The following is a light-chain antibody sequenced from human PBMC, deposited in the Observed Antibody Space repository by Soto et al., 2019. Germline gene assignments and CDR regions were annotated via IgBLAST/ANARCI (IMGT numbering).Light chain of an antibody. CDR1: QTVSSSY. J-gene: IGKJ5*01. V-gene: IGKV3-20*01. CDR2: GAS. Sequence: EIVLTQSPGTLSLSPGERATLSCRASQTVSSSYLAWYQQKPGQAPRVLIYGASSRATGIPDRFSGSGSGTDFTLTIGSLQSEDFAVYYCQQYNNWPPIAFGQGTRLEIK. CDR3: QQYNNWPPIA.